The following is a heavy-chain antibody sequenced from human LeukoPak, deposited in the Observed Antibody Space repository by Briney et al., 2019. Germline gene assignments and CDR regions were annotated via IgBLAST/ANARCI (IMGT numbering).Heavy chain of an antibody. CDR1: GGSFSGYY. V-gene: IGHV4-34*01. CDR3: ARQHHIVGVRSVDY. J-gene: IGHJ4*02. Sequence: SETLSLTCAVYGGSFSGYYWSWIRQPPGKGLEWIGEINHSGSTNYNPSLKSRVTISVDTSKNQFSLKLSSVTAADTAVYYCARQHHIVGVRSVDYWGQGTLVTVSS. CDR2: INHSGST. D-gene: IGHD1-26*01.